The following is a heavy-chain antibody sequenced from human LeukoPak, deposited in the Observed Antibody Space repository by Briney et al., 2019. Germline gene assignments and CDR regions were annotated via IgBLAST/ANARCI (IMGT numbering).Heavy chain of an antibody. Sequence: GSLRLSCAASGFTFTSYAMSWVRQAPGKGLEWVSAISGSGISTYYADSVKGRFTISRDSSKNTLYLQMNSLRAEDTAVYYCAKRPRAVDEAYFDYWGQGTLVTVSS. CDR3: AKRPRAVDEAYFDY. J-gene: IGHJ4*02. CDR2: ISGSGIST. CDR1: GFTFTSYA. D-gene: IGHD6-19*01. V-gene: IGHV3-23*01.